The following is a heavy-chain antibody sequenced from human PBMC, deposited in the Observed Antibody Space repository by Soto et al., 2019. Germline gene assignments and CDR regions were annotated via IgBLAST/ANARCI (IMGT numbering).Heavy chain of an antibody. V-gene: IGHV4-4*07. J-gene: IGHJ3*02. CDR2: MYATGTT. Sequence: QVQLQESGPGLVKPSETLSLTCTVSGGSISPYFWSWIRQPAGKGLEWIGRMYATGTTNYNPSLKSRVSMSIDTSENQFSLKLRSVTAADTAVYYCAIDGGYTGYEQGNPFDIWGQGTMVSVSS. CDR1: GGSISPYF. CDR3: AIDGGYTGYEQGNPFDI. D-gene: IGHD5-12*01.